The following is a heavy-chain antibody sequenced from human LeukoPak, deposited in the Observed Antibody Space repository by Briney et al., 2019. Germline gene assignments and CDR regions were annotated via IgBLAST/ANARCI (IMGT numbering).Heavy chain of an antibody. D-gene: IGHD6-19*01. Sequence: GGSLRLSCAASGFTFSSYSMNWVRQAPGKGLEWVSSISSSSSYIYYADSVKGRFTISRDNAKNSLYLQMNSLRAEDTAVYYCARGDSSGWYGYFHHWGQGTLVTVSS. CDR3: ARGDSSGWYGYFHH. CDR1: GFTFSSYS. V-gene: IGHV3-21*01. CDR2: ISSSSSYI. J-gene: IGHJ1*01.